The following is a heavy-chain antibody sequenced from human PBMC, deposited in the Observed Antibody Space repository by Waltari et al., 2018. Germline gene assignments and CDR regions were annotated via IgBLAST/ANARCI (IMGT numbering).Heavy chain of an antibody. CDR3: AGVLCSAEGHRYWCDH. J-gene: IGHJ5*02. CDR2: INPILGTV. CDR1: GGTFSSYA. Sequence: QVQLVQSGAEVKKPGSSVKVSCKASGGTFSSYAISWVRQAPGQVLEGMVEINPILGTVNYAQKCQGRDTIATDESTSTGYMELSSLRSKDTALYYCAGVLCSAEGHRYWCDHCDQGTLVTVSS. V-gene: IGHV1-69*05. D-gene: IGHD2-21*01.